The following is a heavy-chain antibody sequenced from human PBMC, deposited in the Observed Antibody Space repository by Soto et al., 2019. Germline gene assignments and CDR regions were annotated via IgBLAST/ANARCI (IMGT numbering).Heavy chain of an antibody. V-gene: IGHV4-39*01. J-gene: IGHJ4*02. CDR2: IYYSGST. Sequence: QLQLQESGPGLVKPSETLSLTCTVSGGSISSSSYYWGWIRQPPGKGLEWIGSIYYSGSTYYNPSLRRRAPISVDTSKNQFSLKLSAVTAADTAVYYCARHDGVTTREDSFDYWGQGTLVTVSS. CDR3: ARHDGVTTREDSFDY. CDR1: GGSISSSSYY. D-gene: IGHD4-17*01.